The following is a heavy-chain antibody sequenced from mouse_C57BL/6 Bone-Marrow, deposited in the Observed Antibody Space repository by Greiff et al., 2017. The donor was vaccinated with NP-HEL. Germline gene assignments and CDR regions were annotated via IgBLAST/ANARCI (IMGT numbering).Heavy chain of an antibody. CDR3: TTPNDYGSSLFAY. D-gene: IGHD1-1*01. J-gene: IGHJ3*01. CDR1: GFNIKDDY. CDR2: IDPENGDT. Sequence: VQLKESGAELVRPGASVKLSCTASGFNIKDDYMHWVKQRPEQGLEWIGWIDPENGDTEYASKFQGKATITAETSSNTAYLQLSSLTSEDTAVYYCTTPNDYGSSLFAYWGQGTLGTVSA. V-gene: IGHV14-4*01.